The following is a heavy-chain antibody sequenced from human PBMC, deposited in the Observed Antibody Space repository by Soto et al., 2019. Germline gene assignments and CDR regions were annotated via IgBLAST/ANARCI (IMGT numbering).Heavy chain of an antibody. CDR2: IDPSDSYT. Sequence: GESLKISCKGSGYSFTSYWISWVRQMPGKGLEWMGRIDPSDSYTNYSPSFQGHVTISADKSISTAYLQWSSLKASDTAMYYCASLPGFSGYPYYFDYWGQGTLVTAPQ. D-gene: IGHD5-12*01. CDR3: ASLPGFSGYPYYFDY. CDR1: GYSFTSYW. J-gene: IGHJ4*02. V-gene: IGHV5-10-1*01.